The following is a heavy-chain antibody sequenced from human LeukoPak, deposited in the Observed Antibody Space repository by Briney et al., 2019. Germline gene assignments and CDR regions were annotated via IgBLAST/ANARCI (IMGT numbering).Heavy chain of an antibody. D-gene: IGHD3-10*01. V-gene: IGHV3-30*18. J-gene: IGHJ4*02. CDR2: ISYDGSNK. CDR1: GFTFSSYG. CDR3: ANLWFGELFDY. Sequence: GGSLRPSCAASGFTFSSYGMHWVRQAPGKGLEWVAVISYDGSNKYYADSVKGRFTISRDNSKNTLYLQMNSLRAEDTAVYYCANLWFGELFDYWGQGTLVTVSS.